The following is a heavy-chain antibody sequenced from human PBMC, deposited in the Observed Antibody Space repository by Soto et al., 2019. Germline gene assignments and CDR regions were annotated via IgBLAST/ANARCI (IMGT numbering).Heavy chain of an antibody. V-gene: IGHV3-23*01. J-gene: IGHJ6*02. CDR3: VRGGWMGIFSYYALDV. CDR1: GLTFTCNP. D-gene: IGHD3-3*01. Sequence: EVQLLESGGGLVQPGGSLRLSCAASGLTFTCNPMSWVRQAPGKGLEWISSVNHNGAATYYEDSVEGRFTISRDNSKETLYLQLNSLRVEDTGIYYSVRGGWMGIFSYYALDVWGQGTTVTVS. CDR2: VNHNGAAT.